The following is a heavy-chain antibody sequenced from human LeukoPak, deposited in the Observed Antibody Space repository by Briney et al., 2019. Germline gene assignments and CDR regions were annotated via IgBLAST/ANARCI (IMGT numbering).Heavy chain of an antibody. V-gene: IGHV3-53*01. CDR3: ARRFDY. J-gene: IGHJ4*02. CDR2: IYSGGST. CDR1: GFTVSSNY. Sequence: GGSLRLSCAVSGFTVSSNYMSWVRQAPGKGLEWVSVIYSGGSTYYADSVKGRFTISRDNSKNTLYLQMNGLRAEDTAVYYCARRFDYWGQGTLVTVSS.